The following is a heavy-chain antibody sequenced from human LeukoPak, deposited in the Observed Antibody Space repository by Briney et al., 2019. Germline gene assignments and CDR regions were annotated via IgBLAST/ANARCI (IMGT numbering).Heavy chain of an antibody. J-gene: IGHJ5*02. Sequence: GGSLRLSCAASGFSFENYAMHWVRQTPGKGLEWVSGISWNSGSIAYADSVKGRFTMSRDNAKNSLYLQMNNLRAEDTAVYYCARDYYGSGSTAFDPWGQGTLVTVSS. CDR3: ARDYYGSGSTAFDP. CDR2: ISWNSGSI. CDR1: GFSFENYA. D-gene: IGHD3-10*01. V-gene: IGHV3-9*01.